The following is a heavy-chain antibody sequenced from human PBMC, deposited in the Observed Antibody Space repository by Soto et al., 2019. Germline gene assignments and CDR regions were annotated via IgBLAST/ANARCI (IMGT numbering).Heavy chain of an antibody. Sequence: GASVKVSCKASGYTFTGYYMHWVRQAPGQGLEWTGWINPNSGGTNYAQKFQGRVTMTRDTSISTAYMELSRLRSDDTAVYYCAREVLRFLEWSNRAFDIWGQGTMVTV. D-gene: IGHD3-3*01. J-gene: IGHJ3*02. CDR2: INPNSGGT. V-gene: IGHV1-2*02. CDR3: AREVLRFLEWSNRAFDI. CDR1: GYTFTGYY.